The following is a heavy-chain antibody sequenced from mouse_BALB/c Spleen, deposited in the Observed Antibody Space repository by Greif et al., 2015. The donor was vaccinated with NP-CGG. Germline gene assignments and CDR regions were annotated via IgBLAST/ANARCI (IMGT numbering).Heavy chain of an antibody. V-gene: IGHV1-77*01. CDR2: IYPGSGNT. CDR1: GYTFTDYY. CDR3: ARKGVRRAMDY. D-gene: IGHD2-14*01. J-gene: IGHJ4*01. Sequence: VQLQQSGAELARPGASVKLSCKASGYTFTDYYINWVKQRTGQGLEWIGEIYPGSGNTYYNEKFKGKATLTADKSSSTAYTQLSSLTSEDSAVYFCARKGVRRAMDYWGQGTSVTVSS.